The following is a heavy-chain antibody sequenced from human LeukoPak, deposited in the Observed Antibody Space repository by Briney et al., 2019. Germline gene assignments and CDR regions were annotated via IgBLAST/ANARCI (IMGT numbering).Heavy chain of an antibody. J-gene: IGHJ6*02. CDR3: ARVVVVPAAMSQSYYYYGMDV. Sequence: PGGSLRLSCAASGFTFSDYHMSWIRQAPGKGLEWVSYISSSGSTIYYADSVKGRFTISRDNAKNSLYLQMNRLRAEDTAVYYCARVVVVPAAMSQSYYYYGMDVWGQGTTVTVSS. CDR2: ISSSGSTI. D-gene: IGHD2-2*01. V-gene: IGHV3-11*01. CDR1: GFTFSDYH.